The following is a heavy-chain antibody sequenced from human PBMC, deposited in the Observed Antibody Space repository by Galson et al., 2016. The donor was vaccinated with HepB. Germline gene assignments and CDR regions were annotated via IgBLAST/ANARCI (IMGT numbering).Heavy chain of an antibody. CDR2: ISRDGMDR. D-gene: IGHD4-23*01. CDR3: VSSVTTGVGGLYDTFDV. V-gene: IGHV3-30*09. Sequence: SLRLSCAASGFTFSSYAMHWVRQAPGKGLEWLASISRDGMDRYYEDSVKGRFALSRDNSKSTHYLQMNSLRRGETAGYYCVSSVTTGVGGLYDTFDVWGQGTVVTVSS. CDR1: GFTFSSYA. J-gene: IGHJ3*01.